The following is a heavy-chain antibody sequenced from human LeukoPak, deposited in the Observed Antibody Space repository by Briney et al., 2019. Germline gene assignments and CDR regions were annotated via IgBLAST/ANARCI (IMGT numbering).Heavy chain of an antibody. V-gene: IGHV1-3*01. CDR2: INAGNGNT. J-gene: IGHJ3*02. D-gene: IGHD6-13*01. CDR3: ARVPYSSAAAGTRDAFDI. CDR1: GYTFTSYA. Sequence: GASVKVSCKASGYTFTSYAMHWVRQAPGQRLEWMGWINAGNGNTKYSQKFQGRVTITRDTSASTAYMELSSLRSEDTAVYYCARVPYSSAAAGTRDAFDIWGQGTMVTVSS.